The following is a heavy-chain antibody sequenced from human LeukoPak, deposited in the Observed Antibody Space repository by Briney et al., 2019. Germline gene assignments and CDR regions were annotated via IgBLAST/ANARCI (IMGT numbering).Heavy chain of an antibody. V-gene: IGHV3-21*01. CDR3: ARDKQWLSDAFDI. D-gene: IGHD6-19*01. J-gene: IGHJ3*02. Sequence: GGSLRLSCAASGFTFSSYSMNWVRQAPGKGLEWVSSISSSSSYIYYADSVKGRFTISRDNAKNSLYLQMNSLRAEDTAVYYCARDKQWLSDAFDIWGQGTMVTVSS. CDR1: GFTFSSYS. CDR2: ISSSSSYI.